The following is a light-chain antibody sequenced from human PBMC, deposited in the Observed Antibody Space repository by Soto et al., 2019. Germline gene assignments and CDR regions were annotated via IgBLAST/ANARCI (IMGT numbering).Light chain of an antibody. CDR2: AAS. J-gene: IGKJ4*01. Sequence: DIQMTQSPSSLSASVVDRVTITCRASQSISSYLNWYQQKPVEAPKLLIYAASTLYGGVPSRFSGRGCAKDFLPIISLLHPDFFTTYCCQLYSFHPLTFGGVTNVDI. CDR1: QSISSY. CDR3: QLYSFHPLT. V-gene: IGKV1-39*01.